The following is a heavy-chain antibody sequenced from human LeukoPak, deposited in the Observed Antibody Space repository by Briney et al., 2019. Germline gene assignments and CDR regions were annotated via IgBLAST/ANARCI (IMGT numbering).Heavy chain of an antibody. CDR1: GGSFSGYY. CDR2: IYYSGST. D-gene: IGHD6-19*01. Sequence: PSETLSLTCAVYGGSFSGYYWSWIRQPPGKGLEWIGYIYYSGSTNYNPSLKSRVTISVDTSKNQFSLKLSSVTAADTAVYYCARALYSSGWYIPSWGQGTLVTVSS. J-gene: IGHJ5*02. V-gene: IGHV4-59*01. CDR3: ARALYSSGWYIPS.